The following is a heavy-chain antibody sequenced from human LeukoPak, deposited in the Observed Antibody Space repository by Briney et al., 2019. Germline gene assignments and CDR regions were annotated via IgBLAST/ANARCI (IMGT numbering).Heavy chain of an antibody. Sequence: SETLSLTCTVSGVSVSTYYWSWIRETARKGLEWIGRIYSTGSTDYNPSLGSRVSVSADTSKNQFSLKLTSVTAADTAMYYCALYCTSSSCPNRGGAFDIWGQGTMVTVSS. CDR1: GVSVSTYY. D-gene: IGHD2-2*01. CDR3: ALYCTSSSCPNRGGAFDI. CDR2: IYSTGST. V-gene: IGHV4-4*07. J-gene: IGHJ3*02.